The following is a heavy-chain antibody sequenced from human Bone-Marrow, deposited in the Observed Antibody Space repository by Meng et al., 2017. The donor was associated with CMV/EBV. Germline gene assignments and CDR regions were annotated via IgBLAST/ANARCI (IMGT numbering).Heavy chain of an antibody. Sequence: SETLSLTCAVYGGSFSGYYWSWIRQPPGKGLEWIGEINHSGSTNYNPSLKSRVTISVDTSKNQFSLKLSSVTAADTAVYYCARLLYYYGMDVWGQGTTFTVSS. J-gene: IGHJ6*02. CDR2: INHSGST. CDR1: GGSFSGYY. V-gene: IGHV4-34*01. CDR3: ARLLYYYGMDV.